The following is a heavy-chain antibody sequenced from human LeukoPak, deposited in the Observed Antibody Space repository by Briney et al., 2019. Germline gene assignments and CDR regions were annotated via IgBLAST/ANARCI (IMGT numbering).Heavy chain of an antibody. D-gene: IGHD1-26*01. Sequence: ASVKVSCKASGYTFIGYGISWVRQAPGKGLEGMGWISAYNGNTNYAQKFQGRVTMTTDTSTSTAYMELRSLRSDDTAVYYCARGEVGGSYGIAFDYWGQGTLVTVSS. CDR2: ISAYNGNT. CDR1: GYTFIGYG. CDR3: ARGEVGGSYGIAFDY. J-gene: IGHJ4*02. V-gene: IGHV1-18*01.